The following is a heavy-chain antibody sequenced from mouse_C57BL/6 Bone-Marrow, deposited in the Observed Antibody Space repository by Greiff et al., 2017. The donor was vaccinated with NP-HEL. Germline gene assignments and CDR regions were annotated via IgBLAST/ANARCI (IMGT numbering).Heavy chain of an antibody. CDR3: ALYYRNSYWYFDV. J-gene: IGHJ1*03. CDR1: GYTFTDYY. CDR2: IYPGSGNT. V-gene: IGHV1-76*01. Sequence: QVQLQQSGAELVRPGASVKLSCKASGYTFTDYYINWVKQRPGQGLEWIARIYPGSGNTYYNEKFKGKATLTAEKSSSTAYMQLSSLTSEDSAVYFCALYYRNSYWYFDVWGTGTTVTVSS. D-gene: IGHD2-5*01.